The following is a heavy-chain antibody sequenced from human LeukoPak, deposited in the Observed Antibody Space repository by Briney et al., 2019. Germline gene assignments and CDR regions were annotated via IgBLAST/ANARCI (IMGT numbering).Heavy chain of an antibody. J-gene: IGHJ4*02. CDR3: ARGGDSSGYYGGNFDY. CDR2: IYYSGST. D-gene: IGHD3-22*01. Sequence: SETLSLTCTVSGGSISSSSYYWGWIRQPPGKGLEWIVSIYYSGSTYYNPSRKSRITISVDTSKNQFSLKLSSVTAADTAVYYCARGGDSSGYYGGNFDYWGQGTLVTVSS. CDR1: GGSISSSSYY. V-gene: IGHV4-39*07.